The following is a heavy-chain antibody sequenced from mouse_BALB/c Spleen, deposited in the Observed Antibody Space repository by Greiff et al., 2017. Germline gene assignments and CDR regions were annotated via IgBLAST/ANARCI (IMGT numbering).Heavy chain of an antibody. CDR1: GFTFSDYY. J-gene: IGHJ4*01. D-gene: IGHD1-2*01. V-gene: IGHV5-4*02. CDR2: ISDGGSYT. CDR3: ARDRDGYDAMDY. Sequence: EVKLVESGGGLVKPGGSLKLSCAASGFTFSDYYMYWVRQTPEKRLEWVATISDGGSYTYYPDSVKGGFTISRDNAKNNLYLQMSSLKSEDTAMYYCARDRDGYDAMDYWGQGTSVTVSS.